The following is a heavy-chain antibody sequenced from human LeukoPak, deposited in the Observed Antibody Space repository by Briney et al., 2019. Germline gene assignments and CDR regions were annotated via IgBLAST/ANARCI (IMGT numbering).Heavy chain of an antibody. CDR3: ARVGIAAAGTGRPYYFDY. D-gene: IGHD6-13*01. Sequence: PSETLSLTCTVSGGSISSYYWSWIRQPRGKGLEWIGYIYYSGSTNYNPSLKSRVTISVDTSKNQFSLKLSSVTAADTAVYYCARVGIAAAGTGRPYYFDYWGQGTLVTVSS. CDR2: IYYSGST. CDR1: GGSISSYY. V-gene: IGHV4-59*01. J-gene: IGHJ4*02.